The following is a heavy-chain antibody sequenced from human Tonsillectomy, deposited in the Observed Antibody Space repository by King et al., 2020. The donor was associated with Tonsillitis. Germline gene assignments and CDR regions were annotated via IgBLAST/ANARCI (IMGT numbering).Heavy chain of an antibody. CDR3: AQWELYGMDV. V-gene: IGHV3-21*06. Sequence: VQLVESGGGLVKPGGSLRLSCAASGFTFSSYTMNWVRQAPGKGLEWVSSIGSSSTYISYADSVKGRFTISRDNTKNSLYLQMDSLRAEDTAVYYCAQWELYGMDVWGQGTTVTVSS. D-gene: IGHD3-10*01. J-gene: IGHJ6*02. CDR1: GFTFSSYT. CDR2: IGSSSTYI.